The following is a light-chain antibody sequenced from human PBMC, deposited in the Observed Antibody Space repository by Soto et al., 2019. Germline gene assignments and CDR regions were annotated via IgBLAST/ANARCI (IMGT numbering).Light chain of an antibody. CDR1: HNIKNY. CDR3: LQTYRTPWT. J-gene: IGKJ1*01. CDR2: AAS. Sequence: QMTQSPSSLSASVRDRVTITCQTNHNIKNYINWYQQKPGKAPKLLIYAASSLQSGVPSRFSGSASRTDFTLTISSLQPEDFATYYCLQTYRTPWTFGQGTKVEIK. V-gene: IGKV1-39*01.